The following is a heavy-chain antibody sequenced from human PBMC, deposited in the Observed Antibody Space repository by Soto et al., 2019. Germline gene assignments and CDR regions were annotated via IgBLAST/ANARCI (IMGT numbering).Heavy chain of an antibody. CDR3: ATDLSGITGTMSDFY. D-gene: IGHD1-20*01. CDR1: GYTLTELS. CDR2: FDPEDGET. J-gene: IGHJ4*02. V-gene: IGHV1-24*01. Sequence: ASVKVSCKVSGYTLTELSMHWVRQAPGKGLEWMGGFDPEDGETIYAQKFQGRVTMTEDTSTDTAYMELSSLRSEDTAVYYCATDLSGITGTMSDFYWGQGTLVTVSS.